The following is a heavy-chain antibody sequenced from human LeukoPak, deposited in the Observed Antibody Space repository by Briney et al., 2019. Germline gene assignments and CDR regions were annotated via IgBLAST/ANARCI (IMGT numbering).Heavy chain of an antibody. CDR2: ISYDGSSK. CDR3: AKAYYDSSGYYNYFDY. J-gene: IGHJ4*02. Sequence: PGGSLRLSCAASGFTFSSYAMHWVRQAPGKGLQWVAFISYDGSSKHYADSVKGRFTISRDNSKNTLYLQMNSLRAEDTAVYYCAKAYYDSSGYYNYFDYWGQGTLVTVSS. V-gene: IGHV3-30-3*01. CDR1: GFTFSSYA. D-gene: IGHD3-22*01.